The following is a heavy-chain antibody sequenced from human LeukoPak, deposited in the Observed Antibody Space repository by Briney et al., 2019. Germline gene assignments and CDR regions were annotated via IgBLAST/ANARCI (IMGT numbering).Heavy chain of an antibody. V-gene: IGHV4-59*01. CDR3: ARLLAGCPGGRCRAHFDY. CDR1: GDSISGNY. Sequence: SETLSLTCSVSGDSISGNYWSWMRQPPGKGLEWIGYIYYSGSTNYNPSLKSRVTMSVDTSKNQFSLNLSSVTAADKAVYYCARLLAGCPGGRCRAHFDYWGQGTLVTVSS. D-gene: IGHD2-15*01. CDR2: IYYSGST. J-gene: IGHJ4*02.